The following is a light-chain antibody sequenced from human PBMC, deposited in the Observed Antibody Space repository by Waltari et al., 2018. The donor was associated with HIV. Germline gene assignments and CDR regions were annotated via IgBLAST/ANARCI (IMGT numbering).Light chain of an antibody. J-gene: IGLJ2*01. CDR2: EVT. V-gene: IGLV2-8*01. CDR3: SSFADRDGFYVV. Sequence: QSALTQPPSASGSPGQSVTLSCTGSNSDIGSYDYVSWYQLHPGNAPRLVISEVTKRPSGVSDRFSGSKSANTAFLTVSALQAEDEADYYCSSFADRDGFYVVFGGGTRLTVL. CDR1: NSDIGSYDY.